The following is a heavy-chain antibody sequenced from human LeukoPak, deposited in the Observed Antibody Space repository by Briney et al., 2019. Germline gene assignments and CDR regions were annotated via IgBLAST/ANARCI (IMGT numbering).Heavy chain of an antibody. CDR1: GGTFSSYA. CDR3: ARRNLLDGYNLNY. V-gene: IGHV1-69*13. J-gene: IGHJ4*02. CDR2: IIPIFGTA. D-gene: IGHD5-24*01. Sequence: SVKVSCKASGGTFSSYAISWVRQAPGQGLEWMGGIIPIFGTANYAQKFQGRVTITADESTSTAYMELSSLRSEDTAVYYCARRNLLDGYNLNYWGQGTLVTVSS.